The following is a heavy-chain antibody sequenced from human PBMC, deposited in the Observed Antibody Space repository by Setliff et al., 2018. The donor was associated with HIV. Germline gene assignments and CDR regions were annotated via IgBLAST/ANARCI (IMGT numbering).Heavy chain of an antibody. J-gene: IGHJ6*03. D-gene: IGHD3-10*01. CDR3: ARQGKVGSGSYDYYYYMDV. Sequence: PGGSLRLSCAAAEFTLSKYSVTWVRQAPGKGLEWVSVIYSGGNTYYADSGKGRFTISRDNAKNTLYLQMNSLRAEDTAVYYCARQGKVGSGSYDYYYYMDVWGKGTTVTVSS. CDR2: IYSGGNT. V-gene: IGHV3-66*04. CDR1: EFTLSKYS.